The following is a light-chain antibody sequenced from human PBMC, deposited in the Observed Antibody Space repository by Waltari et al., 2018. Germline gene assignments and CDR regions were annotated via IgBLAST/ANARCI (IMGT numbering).Light chain of an antibody. CDR2: RVS. V-gene: IGKV2-30*02. Sequence: DVVMTQSPLTLPVTLGQPASISCKSSQSLVHSDGNTHLNWFQQRPGQSPRRLIYRVSNRDSGVPDRFGGSGSGTDFTLKISRVEAEDVGVYYCMQGTHWPYTFGHGDQAGHQT. CDR1: QSLVHSDGNTH. J-gene: IGKJ2*01. CDR3: MQGTHWPYT.